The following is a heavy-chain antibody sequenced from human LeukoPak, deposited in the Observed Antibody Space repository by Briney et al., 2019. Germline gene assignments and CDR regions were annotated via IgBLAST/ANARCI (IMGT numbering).Heavy chain of an antibody. V-gene: IGHV3-30*04. CDR2: ISYDGSNK. J-gene: IGHJ4*02. CDR3: ARDTYYYDSSGYFDY. CDR1: GFTFSSYA. D-gene: IGHD3-22*01. Sequence: PGGSLRLSCAASGFTFSSYAMHWVRQAPGKGLEWVAVISYDGSNKYYADSVKGRFTISRGNSKNTLYLQMNSLRAEDTAVYYCARDTYYYDSSGYFDYWGQGTLVTVSS.